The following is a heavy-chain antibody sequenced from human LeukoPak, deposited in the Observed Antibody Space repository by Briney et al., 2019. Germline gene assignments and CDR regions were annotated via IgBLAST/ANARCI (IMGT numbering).Heavy chain of an antibody. CDR1: GDSVSRSSSY. V-gene: IGHV4-39*01. J-gene: IGHJ5*02. D-gene: IGHD3-10*01. CDR3: ARHYGP. Sequence: SETLSLTCAVSGDSVSRSSSYWGWIRQPPGKGLEWIGSIYYSGNTYDNPSLRSRITTSVDTSNNRFSLRLSSVTASDTAVYYCARHYGPWGQGTLVTVSS. CDR2: IYYSGNT.